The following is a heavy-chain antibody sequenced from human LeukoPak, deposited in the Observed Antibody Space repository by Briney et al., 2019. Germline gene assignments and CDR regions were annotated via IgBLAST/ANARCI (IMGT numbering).Heavy chain of an antibody. Sequence: GGSLRLSCAASGFTFSDYAMSWVRQAPGKGLEWVSTFSSSGSWTYYTGSVKGRFTISRDNSKNTLYLQMNGLRAEDTAVYYCARTTGETYKGYFDYWGQGTLITVSS. CDR3: ARTTGETYKGYFDY. CDR1: GFTFSDYA. J-gene: IGHJ4*02. V-gene: IGHV3-23*01. D-gene: IGHD5-24*01. CDR2: FSSSGSWT.